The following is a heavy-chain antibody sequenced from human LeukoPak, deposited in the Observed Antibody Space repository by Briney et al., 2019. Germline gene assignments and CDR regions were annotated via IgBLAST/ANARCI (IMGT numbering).Heavy chain of an antibody. CDR2: IYYSGST. Sequence: SETLSLTCTVSGGSISSYYWCWIRQPPGKGLDWIGDIYYSGSTNYNPSLKSRVTISVDTSKNQFSLRLSSVTAADTAVYYSARLASGSYGPLTPFDYWGQGTLVTVSS. CDR3: ARLASGSYGPLTPFDY. CDR1: GGSISSYY. D-gene: IGHD1-26*01. J-gene: IGHJ4*02. V-gene: IGHV4-59*08.